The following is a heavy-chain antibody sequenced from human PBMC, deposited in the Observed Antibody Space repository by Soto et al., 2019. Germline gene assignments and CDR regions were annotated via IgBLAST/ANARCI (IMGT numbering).Heavy chain of an antibody. J-gene: IGHJ4*02. Sequence: SVKVSCQASGGSLSNFGISLVRQAPGQGLEWMGGIVPVFGRQNYAQRFRGRLTITADESTSTGYMELISLRSDDTAVYYCAREGSGYNFWGQGTQVTVSS. CDR3: AREGSGYNF. CDR1: GGSLSNFG. CDR2: IVPVFGRQ. V-gene: IGHV1-69*13. D-gene: IGHD5-12*01.